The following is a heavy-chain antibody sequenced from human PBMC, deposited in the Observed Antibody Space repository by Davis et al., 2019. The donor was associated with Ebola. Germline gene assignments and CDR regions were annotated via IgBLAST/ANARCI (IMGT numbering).Heavy chain of an antibody. CDR3: ARRTTVTKDFDY. V-gene: IGHV6-1*01. D-gene: IGHD4-17*01. CDR1: GDSVSGNNGA. Sequence: HSQTLSLTCAISGDSVSGNNGAWNWIRQSPSRGLEWLGRTYYTSKWFTDYAEFVKSRITINPDTSKNQLSLQLNSVTPEDTAVYYCARRTTVTKDFDYWGQGTLVTVSS. CDR2: TYYTSKWFT. J-gene: IGHJ4*02.